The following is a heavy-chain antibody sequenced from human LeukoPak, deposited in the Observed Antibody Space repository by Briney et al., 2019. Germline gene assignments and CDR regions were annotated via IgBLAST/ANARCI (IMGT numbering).Heavy chain of an antibody. CDR2: INADGSEK. Sequence: GGSLRLSCAASRFTFSDYWMSWVRQAPGKGLEWVANINADGSEKYYVDAVKGRFTISRDNAKNSLYLQMNSLRAEDTAVYYCARGPSSSWSPFDYWGQGTLVTVSS. D-gene: IGHD6-13*01. V-gene: IGHV3-7*05. CDR1: RFTFSDYW. J-gene: IGHJ4*02. CDR3: ARGPSSSWSPFDY.